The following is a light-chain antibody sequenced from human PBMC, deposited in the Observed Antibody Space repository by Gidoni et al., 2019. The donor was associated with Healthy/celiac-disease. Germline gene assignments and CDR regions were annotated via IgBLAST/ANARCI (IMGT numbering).Light chain of an antibody. CDR2: DAS. CDR3: QQYDNLSIT. J-gene: IGKJ5*01. Sequence: DIQMTQSPSSLSASVGDRVTITCQASQDITNYLNWYQQKPGKGPKLLIYDASNLETWVPSGISGGRSGTNFTFTISSRQPEEISADYCQQYDNLSITFGQXTRLEIK. CDR1: QDITNY. V-gene: IGKV1-33*01.